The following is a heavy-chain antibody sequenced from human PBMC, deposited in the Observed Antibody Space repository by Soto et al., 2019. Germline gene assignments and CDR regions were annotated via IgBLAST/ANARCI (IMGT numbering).Heavy chain of an antibody. CDR2: MNPNSGNT. Sequence: ASVKVSCKASGYTFTSYDINWVRQATGQGREWMGWMNPNSGNTGYAQKFQGRVTMTRNTSISTAYMELSSLRSEDTAVYYCARDTAPEYYYYYYGMDVWGQGTTVTVSS. CDR1: GYTFTSYD. V-gene: IGHV1-8*01. J-gene: IGHJ6*02. CDR3: ARDTAPEYYYYYYGMDV.